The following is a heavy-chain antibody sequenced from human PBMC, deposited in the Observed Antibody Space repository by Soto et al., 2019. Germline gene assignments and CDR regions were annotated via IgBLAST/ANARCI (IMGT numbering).Heavy chain of an antibody. CDR2: IKQDGSEK. Sequence: XLSXAASGXXXXXXXXSWVRQAPGKGLEWVANIKQDGSEKYYVDSVKGRFTISRDNAKNSLYLQMNSLRAEDTAVYYCASSNDGSSYWGQGTLVTVSS. CDR1: GXXXXXXX. D-gene: IGHD1-1*01. J-gene: IGHJ4*02. V-gene: IGHV3-7*05. CDR3: ASSNDGSSY.